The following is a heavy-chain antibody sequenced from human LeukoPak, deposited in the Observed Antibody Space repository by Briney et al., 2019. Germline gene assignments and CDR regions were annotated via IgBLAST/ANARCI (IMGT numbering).Heavy chain of an antibody. D-gene: IGHD6-19*01. CDR2: IKQGGSEK. Sequence: GGSLRLSCAASGFTFSSYWMSWVRQAPGKGLEWVANIKQGGSEKYYVDSVKGRFTISRDNAKNSLYLQINSLRTEDPAVSYCARARGVAAPGDYWGQGTLVTVSS. CDR1: GFTFSSYW. CDR3: ARARGVAAPGDY. V-gene: IGHV3-7*01. J-gene: IGHJ4*02.